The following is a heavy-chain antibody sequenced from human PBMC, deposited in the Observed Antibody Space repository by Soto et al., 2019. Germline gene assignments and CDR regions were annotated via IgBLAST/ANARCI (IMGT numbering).Heavy chain of an antibody. V-gene: IGHV3-23*01. CDR1: GFTFSDFA. D-gene: IGHD2-2*03. Sequence: EVQVLESGGAWVQLGGSLNLSWEAPGFTFSDFARGWVGRAPGKGLEWVSRIYGGGNGPHYADSVKGRVTISRDNSKDTLYLQMNSLRAEDTAVYYCAKMEGMDPWAYSFDYWGQGTLVTVSS. J-gene: IGHJ4*02. CDR3: AKMEGMDPWAYSFDY. CDR2: IYGGGNGP.